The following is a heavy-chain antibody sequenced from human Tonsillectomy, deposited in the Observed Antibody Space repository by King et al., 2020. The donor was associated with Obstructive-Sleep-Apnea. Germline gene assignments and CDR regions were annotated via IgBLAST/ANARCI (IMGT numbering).Heavy chain of an antibody. D-gene: IGHD6-13*01. V-gene: IGHV2-5*02. CDR1: GFLLSTIGVG. CDR3: AHIPAESLTGYSSWNAASN. J-gene: IGHJ4*02. CDR2: LYCDDDN. Sequence: TLKESGPTLVKPTQTLTLTCIFSGFLLSTIGVGVGWIRQPPGKALEWLALLYCDDDNRYSPSLKTRLTITKETSKNQVFLTMTNMDPVDTATYYCAHIPAESLTGYSSWNAASNWGQGILVTVSS.